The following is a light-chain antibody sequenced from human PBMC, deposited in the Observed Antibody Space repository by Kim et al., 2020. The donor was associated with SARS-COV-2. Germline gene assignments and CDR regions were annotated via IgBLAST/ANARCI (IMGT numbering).Light chain of an antibody. CDR1: QSVSSSY. CDR3: QQYGSSRT. CDR2: GAS. Sequence: EIVLTQSPGTLSLSPGERATLSCRASQSVSSSYLAWYQQKPGQAPRLLICGASSRATGIPDRFSGSGSGTDFTLTISRLEPKDFAVYYCQQYGSSRTFGQGTKVDIK. V-gene: IGKV3-20*01. J-gene: IGKJ1*01.